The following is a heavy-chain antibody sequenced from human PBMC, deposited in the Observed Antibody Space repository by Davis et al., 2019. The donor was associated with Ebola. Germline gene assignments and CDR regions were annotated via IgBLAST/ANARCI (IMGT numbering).Heavy chain of an antibody. CDR2: IYYSGST. CDR3: ASGYYDFHPPFFDY. CDR1: GGSISSGGYY. Sequence: SETLSLTCTVSGGSISSGGYYWSWIRQHPGKGLEWIGYIYYSGSTYYNPSLKSRVTISVDTSKNQFSLKLSSVTAADTAVYYCASGYYDFHPPFFDYWGQGTLVTVSS. J-gene: IGHJ4*02. V-gene: IGHV4-31*03. D-gene: IGHD3-3*01.